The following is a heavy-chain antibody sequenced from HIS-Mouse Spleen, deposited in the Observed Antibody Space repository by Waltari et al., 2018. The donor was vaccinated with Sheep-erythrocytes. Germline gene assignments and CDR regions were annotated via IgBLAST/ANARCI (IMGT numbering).Heavy chain of an antibody. CDR3: ARVAAVTTYYFDY. D-gene: IGHD4-17*01. V-gene: IGHV3-21*01. Sequence: EVQLVESGGGLVKPGGSLRLSCAASGFTFSSYSMNWVRQAPGKGIGCVSYISSSSSYIYYADSVKGRFTISRDNAKNSLYLQMNSLRAEDTAVYYCARVAAVTTYYFDYWGQGTLVTVSS. CDR1: GFTFSSYS. CDR2: ISSSSSYI. J-gene: IGHJ4*02.